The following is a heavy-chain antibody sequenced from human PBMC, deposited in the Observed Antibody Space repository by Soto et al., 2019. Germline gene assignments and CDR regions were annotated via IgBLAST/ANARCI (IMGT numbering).Heavy chain of an antibody. V-gene: IGHV2-70*11. CDR3: AREYSGYEPFDY. D-gene: IGHD5-12*01. CDR1: GFSLSTSGMC. J-gene: IGHJ4*02. Sequence: VSGPTLVNPTQTLTLTCTFSGFSLSTSGMCVSWIRQPPGKALEWLARIDWDDDKYYSTSLKTRLTISKDTSKNQVVLTMTNMDPVDTATYYCAREYSGYEPFDYWGQGTLVTVSS. CDR2: IDWDDDK.